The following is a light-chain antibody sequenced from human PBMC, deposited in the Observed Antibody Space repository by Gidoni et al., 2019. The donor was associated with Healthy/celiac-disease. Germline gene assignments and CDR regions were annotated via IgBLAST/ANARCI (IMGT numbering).Light chain of an antibody. CDR1: QSVSSN. Sequence: IVMTQSPATLSVSPGERATLSCRASQSVSSNLAWYQQKPGQAPRLLIYGASTRATGIPARFSSSGSRTEFTLTISSLQSEDFAVYYCQQYNNWPPLFXQXTRLEIK. CDR3: QQYNNWPPL. V-gene: IGKV3-15*01. J-gene: IGKJ5*01. CDR2: GAS.